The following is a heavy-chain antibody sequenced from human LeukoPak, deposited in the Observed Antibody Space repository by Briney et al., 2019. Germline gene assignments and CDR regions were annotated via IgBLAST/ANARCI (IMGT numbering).Heavy chain of an antibody. V-gene: IGHV3-23*01. CDR1: GFTFSSYA. CDR3: ARCSGGSCWYFDY. CDR2: ISGSGGST. J-gene: IGHJ4*02. D-gene: IGHD2-15*01. Sequence: GGSLRLSCAASGFTFSSYAMSWVRQAPGKGLEWVSAISGSGGSTYYADSVKGRFTISRDNSKNTLYLQMNSLRAEDTAVYYCARCSGGSCWYFDYWGRGTLVTVSS.